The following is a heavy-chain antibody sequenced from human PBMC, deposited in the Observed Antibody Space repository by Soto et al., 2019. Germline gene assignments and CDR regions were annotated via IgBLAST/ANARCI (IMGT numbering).Heavy chain of an antibody. CDR3: ARASLYCSSTSCYISAFDI. CDR2: IYYSGST. Sequence: ASETLSLTCTVSGGSISSGGYYWSWIRQHPGKGLEWIGYIYYSGSTYYNPSLKSRVTISVDTSKNQFSLKLSSVTAADTAVYYCARASLYCSSTSCYISAFDIWGQGTMVTVSS. J-gene: IGHJ3*02. CDR1: GGSISSGGYY. D-gene: IGHD2-2*02. V-gene: IGHV4-31*03.